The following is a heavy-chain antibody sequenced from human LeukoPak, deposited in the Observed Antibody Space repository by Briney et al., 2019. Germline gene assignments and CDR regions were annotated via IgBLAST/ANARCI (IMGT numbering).Heavy chain of an antibody. CDR3: ARESYSSGWYGGFFDY. CDR1: GFTFSSYS. J-gene: IGHJ4*02. Sequence: GGSLRLSCAASGFTFSSYSMNWVRQAPGKGLEWVSYISSSSSTIYYADSVKGRFTISRDNAKNSLYLQMNSLRAEDTALYYCARESYSSGWYGGFFDYWGQGTLVTVSS. V-gene: IGHV3-48*01. CDR2: ISSSSSTI. D-gene: IGHD6-19*01.